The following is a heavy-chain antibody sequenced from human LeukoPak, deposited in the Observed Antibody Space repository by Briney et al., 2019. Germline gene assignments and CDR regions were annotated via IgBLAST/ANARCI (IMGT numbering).Heavy chain of an antibody. CDR3: ARDQTDYSNYGPHRYGMDV. CDR1: GGTFSSYA. V-gene: IGHV1-2*06. D-gene: IGHD4-11*01. J-gene: IGHJ6*02. CDR2: INPNSGGT. Sequence: ASVTVSCTASGGTFSSYAISWVRQAPGQGLEWMGRINPNSGGTNYAQKFQGRVTMTRDTSISTAYMELSRLRSDDTAVYYCARDQTDYSNYGPHRYGMDVWGQGTTVTVSS.